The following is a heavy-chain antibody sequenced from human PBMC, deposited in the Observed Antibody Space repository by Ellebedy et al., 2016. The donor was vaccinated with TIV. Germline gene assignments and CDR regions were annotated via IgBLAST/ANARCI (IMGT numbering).Heavy chain of an antibody. V-gene: IGHV3-23*01. CDR1: GFTFRSYA. Sequence: PGGSLRLSCAASGFTFRSYAMGWVRQAPGKGLEWISVISDSGGAKYYAAPLNGRFTTSSDNSNDMVYLQINSLRPDDTAVYYCAKDSGLSGWYFDYWGQGTLVTVSS. D-gene: IGHD6-19*01. CDR2: ISDSGGAK. J-gene: IGHJ4*02. CDR3: AKDSGLSGWYFDY.